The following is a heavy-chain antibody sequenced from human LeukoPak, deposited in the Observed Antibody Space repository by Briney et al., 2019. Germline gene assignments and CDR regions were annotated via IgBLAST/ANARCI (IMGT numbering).Heavy chain of an antibody. CDR2: IIPIFGTA. V-gene: IGHV1-69*13. D-gene: IGHD3-10*01. CDR3: ASDIRQIHMVPGASDAFDI. CDR1: GGTFSSYA. Sequence: SVKVFCKASGGTFSSYAISWVRQAPGQGLEWMGGIIPIFGTANYAQKFQGRVTITADESTSTAYMELSSLRSEDTAVYYCASDIRQIHMVPGASDAFDIWGQGTMVTVSS. J-gene: IGHJ3*02.